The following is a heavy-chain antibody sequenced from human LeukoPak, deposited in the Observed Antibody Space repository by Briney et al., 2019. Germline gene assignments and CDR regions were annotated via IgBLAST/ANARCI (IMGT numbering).Heavy chain of an antibody. Sequence: SETLSLTCTVSGGSISSYYWSWIRQPPGKGLEWIGYIYYSGSTNYKPSLKSRVTISVDTSKNQFSLKLSSVTAADTAVYYCARGGYYGSGSPNWFDPWGQGTLVTVSS. D-gene: IGHD3-10*01. CDR3: ARGGYYGSGSPNWFDP. CDR1: GGSISSYY. V-gene: IGHV4-59*01. CDR2: IYYSGST. J-gene: IGHJ5*02.